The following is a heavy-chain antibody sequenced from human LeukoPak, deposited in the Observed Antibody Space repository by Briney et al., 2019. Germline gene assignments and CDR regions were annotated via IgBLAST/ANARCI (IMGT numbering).Heavy chain of an antibody. Sequence: PSETLSLTCTVSGGSISSSSYYWGWIRQPPGKGLEWIGSIYYSGSTYYNPSLKSRVTISVDTSKNQFSLKPSSVTAADTAVYYCARVSRLTAMGPSHAFDIWGQGTMVTVSS. CDR2: IYYSGST. V-gene: IGHV4-39*07. J-gene: IGHJ3*02. D-gene: IGHD5-18*01. CDR1: GGSISSSSYY. CDR3: ARVSRLTAMGPSHAFDI.